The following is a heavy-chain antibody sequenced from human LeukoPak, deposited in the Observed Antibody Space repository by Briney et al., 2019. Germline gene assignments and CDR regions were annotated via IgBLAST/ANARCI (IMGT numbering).Heavy chain of an antibody. V-gene: IGHV1-18*01. CDR1: GYTFTSYG. D-gene: IGHD3-22*01. CDR3: ARGGDSSGLNRFAY. Sequence: GASVKVSFKASGYTFTSYGISWVRQAPGQGLEWMGWISTYNGNTNYAQKLQGRVTMTRDTSTSTAYMELRSLRSDDTAVYYCARGGDSSGLNRFAYWGQGTLVTVSS. CDR2: ISTYNGNT. J-gene: IGHJ4*02.